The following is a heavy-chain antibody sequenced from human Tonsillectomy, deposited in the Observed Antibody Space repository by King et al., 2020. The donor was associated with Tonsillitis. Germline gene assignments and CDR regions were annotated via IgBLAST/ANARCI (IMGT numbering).Heavy chain of an antibody. D-gene: IGHD2-2*01. CDR2: IHYTGTA. CDR3: ARRCPVLAPVARCGSNWLDP. J-gene: IGHJ5*02. Sequence: QLQESGPGLVKPSETLSLTCTVSGDSINSITYYWGWIRQPPGKGLEWIGGIHYTGTAYYNPSLKSRVTISVDASRNQFFLHLNSVTAADTAVYYCARRCPVLAPVARCGSNWLDPWGQGTLVTVAP. CDR1: GDSINSITYY. V-gene: IGHV4-39*01.